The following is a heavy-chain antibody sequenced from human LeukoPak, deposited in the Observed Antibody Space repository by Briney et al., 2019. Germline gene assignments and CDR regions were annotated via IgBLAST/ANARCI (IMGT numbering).Heavy chain of an antibody. CDR1: GGSISSYY. J-gene: IGHJ4*02. CDR3: AGDLRLGELSLRYYFDY. Sequence: SETLSLTCTVSGGSISSYYWSWIRQPPGEGLEWIGYIYYSGSTNYNPSLKSRVTISVDTSKNQFSLKLSSVTAADTAVYYCAGDLRLGELSLRYYFDYWGQGTLVTVSS. CDR2: IYYSGST. V-gene: IGHV4-59*08. D-gene: IGHD3-16*02.